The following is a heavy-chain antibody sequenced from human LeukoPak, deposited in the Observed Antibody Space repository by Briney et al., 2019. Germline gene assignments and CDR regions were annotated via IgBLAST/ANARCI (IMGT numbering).Heavy chain of an antibody. Sequence: AASVKVSCKASGYTFTGYYMHWVRQAPGQGLEWMGIINPSGGSTSYAQKFQGRVTMTRDMSTSTVYMELSSLRSEDTAVYYCARGYYYDSSGYFFDIWGQGTMVTVSS. CDR3: ARGYYYDSSGYFFDI. CDR2: INPSGGST. V-gene: IGHV1-46*01. D-gene: IGHD3-22*01. J-gene: IGHJ3*02. CDR1: GYTFTGYY.